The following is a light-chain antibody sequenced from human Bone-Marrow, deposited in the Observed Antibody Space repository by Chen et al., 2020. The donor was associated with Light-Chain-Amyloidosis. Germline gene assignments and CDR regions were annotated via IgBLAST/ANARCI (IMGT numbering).Light chain of an antibody. J-gene: IGLJ3*02. CDR1: NIGSTS. Sequence: YVLTQPSSVSVAPGQTATIACGGNNIGSTSVHWYQQTPGQAPLLVVYDDSGRPSGIPERLSGSNSGNTATLTISRVEAGDEADYYCQVWDRSSDRPVFGGGTKLTVL. CDR3: QVWDRSSDRPV. V-gene: IGLV3-21*02. CDR2: DDS.